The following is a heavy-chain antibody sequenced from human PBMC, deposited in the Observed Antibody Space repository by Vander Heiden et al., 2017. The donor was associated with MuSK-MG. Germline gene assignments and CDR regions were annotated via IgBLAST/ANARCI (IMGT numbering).Heavy chain of an antibody. D-gene: IGHD3-10*01. V-gene: IGHV3-11*01. CDR2: VSLSGHTI. CDR1: GFTFSDSY. Sequence: QVQLVESGGGLVKPGGSLRLSCAASGFTFSDSYMGWVRQAPGKGLEWISYVSLSGHTIYYADSVQGRFTISRDNAKNSLYLQMNRLRVEDTAVYYCVRDSAPWYGELHWFDPWGQGTLVTVSS. CDR3: VRDSAPWYGELHWFDP. J-gene: IGHJ5*02.